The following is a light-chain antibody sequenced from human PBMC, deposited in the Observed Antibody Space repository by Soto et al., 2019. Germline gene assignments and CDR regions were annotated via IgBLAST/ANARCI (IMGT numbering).Light chain of an antibody. J-gene: IGKJ3*01. CDR2: AAS. CDR3: QKYNSAPLT. Sequence: DIQMTQSPSSLSASVGDRVTITCRASQGIINYLAWYQQKPRKVPKLLIYAASTLQSGVPSRFSGSGSGTDFTLTISSLQPEDVATYYCQKYNSAPLTFGPGTKVDIK. V-gene: IGKV1-27*01. CDR1: QGIINY.